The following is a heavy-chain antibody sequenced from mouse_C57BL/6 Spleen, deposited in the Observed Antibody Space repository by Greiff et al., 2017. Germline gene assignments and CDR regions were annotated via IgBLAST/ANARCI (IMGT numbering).Heavy chain of an antibody. Sequence: EVQLQQSGPELVKPGASVQMSCKASGYTFTDYNMHWVKQSHGKSLEWIGYINPNNGGTSYNQKFKGKATLTVNKSSSTAYMELRSLTSEDSAVYYCARGGRAMITTDSFDYWRQGTTVTVSS. CDR3: ARGGRAMITTDSFDY. CDR2: INPNNGGT. V-gene: IGHV1-22*01. D-gene: IGHD2-4*01. CDR1: GYTFTDYN. J-gene: IGHJ2*01.